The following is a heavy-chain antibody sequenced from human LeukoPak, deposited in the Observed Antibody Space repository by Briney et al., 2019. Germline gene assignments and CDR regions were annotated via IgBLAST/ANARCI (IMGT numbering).Heavy chain of an antibody. D-gene: IGHD3-10*01. J-gene: IGHJ4*02. CDR3: AGLLTFDYYGSGSQSV. Sequence: KPSETLSLTCAVSGGSISSSNWWSWVRQPPGKGLEWIGEIYHSGSTNYNPSLKSRVTISVDKSKNQFSLKLSSVTAADTAVYYCAGLLTFDYYGSGSQSVWGQGTLVTVSS. V-gene: IGHV4-4*02. CDR2: IYHSGST. CDR1: GGSISSSNW.